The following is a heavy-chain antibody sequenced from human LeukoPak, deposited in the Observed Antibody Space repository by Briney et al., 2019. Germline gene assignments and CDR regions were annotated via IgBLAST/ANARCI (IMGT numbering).Heavy chain of an antibody. CDR2: IYPGDSDT. Sequence: GESLKISCKGSGYIFTSYWIGWVRQMPGKGLEWMGIIYPGDSDTRYSPSFQGQVTISADKSISTAYLQWSSLKASDTAMYYCARLLGITMVRGVWLDYWGQGTLVTVSS. V-gene: IGHV5-51*01. CDR3: ARLLGITMVRGVWLDY. D-gene: IGHD3-10*01. CDR1: GYIFTSYW. J-gene: IGHJ4*02.